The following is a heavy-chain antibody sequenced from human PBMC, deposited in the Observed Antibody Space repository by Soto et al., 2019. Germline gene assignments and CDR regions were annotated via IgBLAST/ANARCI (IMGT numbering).Heavy chain of an antibody. CDR2: ISSSSSYI. CDR3: ARDYSIAAPLDY. Sequence: VGSLRLSCAASGFTFSSYSMNWVRQAPGKGLEWVSSISSSSSYIYYADSVKGRFTISRDNAKNSLYLQMNSLRAEDTAVYYCARDYSIAAPLDYWGQGTLVTVSS. V-gene: IGHV3-21*01. CDR1: GFTFSSYS. J-gene: IGHJ4*02. D-gene: IGHD6-6*01.